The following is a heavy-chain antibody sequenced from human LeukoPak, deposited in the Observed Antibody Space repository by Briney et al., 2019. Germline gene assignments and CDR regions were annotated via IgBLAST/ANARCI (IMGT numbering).Heavy chain of an antibody. CDR3: TRRTNYSASGSYYYGMDV. D-gene: IGHD3-10*01. CDR1: VGSFSGYY. CDR2: INDRGIT. J-gene: IGHJ6*02. Sequence: SETLSLTCGVYVGSFSGYYWPWIRQSPGKGLEWIGEINDRGITNYNPSLKSRVTMSVDASKSHFSLKLTSVTAADTGVYYCTRRTNYSASGSYYYGMDVWGQGTTVTVSS. V-gene: IGHV4-34*01.